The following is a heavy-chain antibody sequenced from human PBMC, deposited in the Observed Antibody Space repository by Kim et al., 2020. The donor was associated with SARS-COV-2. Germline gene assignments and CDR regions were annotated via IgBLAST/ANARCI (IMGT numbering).Heavy chain of an antibody. CDR2: IWYDGSNK. V-gene: IGHV3-33*01. CDR3: ASSHPLPEYFGMDV. J-gene: IGHJ6*01. Sequence: GGSLRLSCAVSGFTFSSYGMHWVRQAPGKGLEWVAVIWYDGSNKYYADSVKDRFTISRDNAKNTLYLQMNSLRAEDAAVYYCASSHPLPEYFGMDVWGQGTRLTVSS. CDR1: GFTFSSYG.